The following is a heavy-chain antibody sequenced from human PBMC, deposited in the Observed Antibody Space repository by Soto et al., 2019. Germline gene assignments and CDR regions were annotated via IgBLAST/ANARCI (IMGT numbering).Heavy chain of an antibody. CDR1: GASFRSTNY. V-gene: IGHV4-39*01. CDR3: ARLGIATPRANYFDS. D-gene: IGHD6-13*01. Sequence: PSETLSLTCTVSGASFRSTNYWGWIRQPPGKGLEWIGNIHESGATYYNSTLKSRAAISADTSKNQFSLKLHSVTAADTAVYYCARLGIATPRANYFDSWGQGALVTVSS. CDR2: IHESGAT. J-gene: IGHJ4*02.